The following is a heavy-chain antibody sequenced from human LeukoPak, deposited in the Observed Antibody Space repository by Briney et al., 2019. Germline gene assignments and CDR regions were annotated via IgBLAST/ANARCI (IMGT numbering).Heavy chain of an antibody. D-gene: IGHD6-19*01. Sequence: PGGSLRLSCAASGFTFSSYAMSWVRQAPGKGLEWVSAISGSGGGTYYADSVKGRFTISRDNSKNTLYLQMNSLRGEDTAVYYCAKDISSSGWYGHSDHWGQGTLVTVTS. J-gene: IGHJ4*02. CDR3: AKDISSSGWYGHSDH. V-gene: IGHV3-23*01. CDR1: GFTFSSYA. CDR2: ISGSGGGT.